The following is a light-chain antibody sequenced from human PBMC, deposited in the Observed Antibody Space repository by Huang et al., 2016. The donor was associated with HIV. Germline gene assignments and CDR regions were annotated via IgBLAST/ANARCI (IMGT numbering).Light chain of an antibody. V-gene: IGKV4-1*01. J-gene: IGKJ1*01. CDR1: QIVFHDSNNKNY. CDR2: WAS. CDR3: HQYYSSPRT. Sequence: DIVVTQSPGSLALSLGERAAINCTSSQIVFHDSNNKNYLSWYQLKPGQSPQLLIYWASTREVGVPDRFRGTESGTDCTLTITSLQAEDVAVYYCHQYYSSPRTFGQGTKVEV.